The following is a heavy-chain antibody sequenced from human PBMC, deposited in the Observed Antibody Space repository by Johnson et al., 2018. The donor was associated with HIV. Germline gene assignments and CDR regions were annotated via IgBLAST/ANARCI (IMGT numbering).Heavy chain of an antibody. CDR2: ISYDGSKK. D-gene: IGHD2-15*01. CDR1: GFTFSSYG. J-gene: IGHJ3*02. CDR3: ARGAALPAAFDI. V-gene: IGHV3-30*03. Sequence: QVQLVESGGGVVQPGRSLRLSCAASGFTFSSYGMHWVRQAPGKGLEWVAVISYDGSKKYHADSVKGRFTISRDNSKNTLYLQMTSLRAEDTAVYYCARGAALPAAFDIWGQGTMVTVSS.